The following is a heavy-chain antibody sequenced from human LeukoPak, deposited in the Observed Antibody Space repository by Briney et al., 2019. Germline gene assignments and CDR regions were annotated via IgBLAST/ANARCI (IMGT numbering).Heavy chain of an antibody. D-gene: IGHD5-12*01. CDR3: AREGDISVITYAY. V-gene: IGHV3-7*01. J-gene: IGHJ4*02. Sequence: GGSLRLSCAASGFTFSSFWMNWLRQAPGKGLEWVANIKQDGSEKYYADSVKGRFTISRDNAKNSLFLQMNSLRAEDTAVYYCAREGDISVITYAYWGQGTLLTVSS. CDR2: IKQDGSEK. CDR1: GFTFSSFW.